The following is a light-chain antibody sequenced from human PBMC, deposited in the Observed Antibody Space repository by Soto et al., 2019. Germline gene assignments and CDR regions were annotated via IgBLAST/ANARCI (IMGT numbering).Light chain of an antibody. J-gene: IGKJ1*01. V-gene: IGKV1-39*01. Sequence: DIQMTQSPSSLSASVGDRVTITCRASQSINTYLNWYQQTPGKAPNLLIYGASSLQSGVPSRFSGSGSGTDFTLTISSLQPEDFATYYCQQSYTTPWTFGQGTKVEIK. CDR2: GAS. CDR3: QQSYTTPWT. CDR1: QSINTY.